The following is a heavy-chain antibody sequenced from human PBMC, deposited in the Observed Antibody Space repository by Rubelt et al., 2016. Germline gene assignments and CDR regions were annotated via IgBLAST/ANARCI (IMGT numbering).Heavy chain of an antibody. Sequence: QVKLQESGPGLVKPSETLSLTCTVSGGSISDYHWSWIRQPPGKGLEWIGYIYYSGSTNYNPSLKSRVTISVDTSKNQFSLKRSSVTAADTAGYYCGRVRSSATMAPYYFDYWGQGTLVTVSS. D-gene: IGHD6-25*01. CDR3: GRVRSSATMAPYYFDY. CDR1: GGSISDYH. CDR2: IYYSGST. V-gene: IGHV4-59*01. J-gene: IGHJ4*02.